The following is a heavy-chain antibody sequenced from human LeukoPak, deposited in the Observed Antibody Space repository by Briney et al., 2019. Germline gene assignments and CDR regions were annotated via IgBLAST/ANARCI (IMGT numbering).Heavy chain of an antibody. D-gene: IGHD6-6*01. J-gene: IGHJ4*02. CDR1: GFTFSSYA. Sequence: PGRSLRLSCAASGFTFSSYAMHWVRQAPGKGLEWVAVISYDGSNKYYADSVKGRFTISRDNSKNTLYLQMNSLRAEDTAVYYCASVAKRSIAARLGQNFDYWGQGTLVTVSS. CDR3: ASVAKRSIAARLGQNFDY. CDR2: ISYDGSNK. V-gene: IGHV3-30*04.